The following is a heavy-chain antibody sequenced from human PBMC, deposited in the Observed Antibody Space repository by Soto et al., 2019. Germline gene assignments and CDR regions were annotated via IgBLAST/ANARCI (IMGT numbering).Heavy chain of an antibody. CDR1: GFTFSSYG. CDR3: AKDRRAGGNYGFYSDF. CDR2: SSATGAGT. J-gene: IGHJ4*02. V-gene: IGHV3-23*01. Sequence: EVQLLESGGGLVQPGGSLRLSGAASGFTFSSYGMTWVRQAPGKGLDWVSFSSATGAGTYYADSVKGRFTISRDNSKNTLYLQMTSLRADDTAVYYCAKDRRAGGNYGFYSDFWGQGALVIVSS. D-gene: IGHD1-7*01.